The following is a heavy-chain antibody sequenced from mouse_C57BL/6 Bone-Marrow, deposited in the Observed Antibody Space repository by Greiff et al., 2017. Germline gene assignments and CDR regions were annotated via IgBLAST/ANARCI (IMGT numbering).Heavy chain of an antibody. V-gene: IGHV5-6*01. Sequence: EVQGVESGGDLVKPGGSLKLSCAASGFTFSSYGMSWVRQTPDKRLEWVATISSGGSYTYYPDSVKGRFTISRDNAKNTLYLQMSSLKSEYTAMYYCARRSYGSSLDYWGQGTTLTVSS. CDR3: ARRSYGSSLDY. CDR1: GFTFSSYG. J-gene: IGHJ2*01. D-gene: IGHD1-1*01. CDR2: ISSGGSYT.